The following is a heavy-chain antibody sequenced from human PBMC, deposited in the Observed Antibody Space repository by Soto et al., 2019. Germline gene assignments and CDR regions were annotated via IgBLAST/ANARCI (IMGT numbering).Heavy chain of an antibody. V-gene: IGHV1-18*01. CDR3: ARGQLTAAGPPGVY. CDR2: ISAYNGNT. CDR1: GYTFTNYG. Sequence: QVQLVQSGAEVKKPGASVKVSCKASGYTFTNYGISWVRQAPGQGLEWMGWISAYNGNTNYAQKLQGRVTMPTDTSTSTAYMDLRSLRSDDTAMFYCARGQLTAAGPPGVYWGQGTLVTVSS. D-gene: IGHD6-13*01. J-gene: IGHJ4*02.